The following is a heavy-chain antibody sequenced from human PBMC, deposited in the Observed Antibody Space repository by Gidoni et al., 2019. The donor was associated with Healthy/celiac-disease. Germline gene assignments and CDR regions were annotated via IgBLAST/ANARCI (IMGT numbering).Heavy chain of an antibody. CDR3: ARDPSYYYDSSGLDAFDI. V-gene: IGHV4-61*02. CDR1: GGSISSGSYY. Sequence: QVQLQESGPGLVKPSQTLSLTCTVSGGSISSGSYYWSWIRQPAGKGLEWIGRIYTSGSTNYNPSLKSRVTISVDTSKNQFSLKLSSVTAADTAVYYCARDPSYYYDSSGLDAFDIWGQGTMVTVSS. D-gene: IGHD3-22*01. CDR2: IYTSGST. J-gene: IGHJ3*02.